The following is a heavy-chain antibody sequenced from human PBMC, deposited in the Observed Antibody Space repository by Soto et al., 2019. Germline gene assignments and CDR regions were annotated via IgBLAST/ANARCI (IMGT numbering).Heavy chain of an antibody. V-gene: IGHV3-23*01. CDR3: AKVRRGGYCSGGSCYYDAFDI. CDR2: ISGSGGST. CDR1: GFTFSSYA. J-gene: IGHJ3*02. Sequence: SCAASGFTFSSYAMSWVRQAPGKGLEWVSAISGSGGSTYYADSVKGRFTISRDNSKNTLYLQMNSLRAEDTAVYYCAKVRRGGYCSGGSCYYDAFDIWGQGTMVTVSS. D-gene: IGHD2-15*01.